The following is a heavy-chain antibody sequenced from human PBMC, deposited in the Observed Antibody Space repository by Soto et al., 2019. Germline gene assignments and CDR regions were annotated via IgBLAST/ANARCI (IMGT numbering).Heavy chain of an antibody. Sequence: SETLSLTCTFSAGSISSYYWSWIRQPPGKRLEWLGYVYYSGSTNYNPSIKSRVTKSKDTSKNQFSLRLSSVTAAYTAVYYCARSGDFAFTGVDYWGQGTLVTVSS. CDR3: ARSGDFAFTGVDY. D-gene: IGHD4-17*01. J-gene: IGHJ4*02. CDR1: AGSISSYY. CDR2: VYYSGST. V-gene: IGHV4-59*08.